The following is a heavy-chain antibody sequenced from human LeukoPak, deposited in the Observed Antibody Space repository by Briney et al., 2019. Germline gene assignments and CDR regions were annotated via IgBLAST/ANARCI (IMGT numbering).Heavy chain of an antibody. V-gene: IGHV1-24*01. CDR2: FDPEDGET. J-gene: IGHJ6*03. CDR3: ATGTVTTNYYYYYMDV. CDR1: GYTLTELS. Sequence: ASVKVSCKVSGYTLTELSMHWVRQAPGKGLEWMGGFDPEDGETIYAQKFQGRVTMTEDTSTDTAYMELSSLRSEDTAVYYCATGTVTTNYYYYYMDVWGKGTTATVSS. D-gene: IGHD4-17*01.